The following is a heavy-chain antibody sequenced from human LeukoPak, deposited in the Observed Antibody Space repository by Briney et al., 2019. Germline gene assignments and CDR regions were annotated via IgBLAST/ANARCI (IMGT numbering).Heavy chain of an antibody. V-gene: IGHV3-23*01. Sequence: GALRLSCAASGFTFSSYAMSWVRQAPGKGLERVSAISGSGGSTHYADSVKGRFTISRDNSKNTLYLQMNSLRAEDTAVYYCAKDLWPQGLGWAVDPWGQGTLVTVSS. CDR3: AKDLWPQGLGWAVDP. CDR1: GFTFSSYA. D-gene: IGHD2/OR15-2a*01. J-gene: IGHJ5*02. CDR2: ISGSGGST.